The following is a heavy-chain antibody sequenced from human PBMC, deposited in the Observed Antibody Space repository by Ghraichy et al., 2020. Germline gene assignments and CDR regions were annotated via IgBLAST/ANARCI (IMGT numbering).Heavy chain of an antibody. V-gene: IGHV4-39*07. CDR3: ARGRVATTLEAWF. J-gene: IGHJ4*02. Sequence: SETLSLTCTVSGGSISSSSYYWGWIRQPPGKGLEWIGSIYYSGSTYYNPSLKSRVTISVDTSKNQFSLKLSSVTAADTAVYYCARGRVATTLEAWFWGQGTLVTVSS. CDR2: IYYSGST. D-gene: IGHD5-24*01. CDR1: GGSISSSSYY.